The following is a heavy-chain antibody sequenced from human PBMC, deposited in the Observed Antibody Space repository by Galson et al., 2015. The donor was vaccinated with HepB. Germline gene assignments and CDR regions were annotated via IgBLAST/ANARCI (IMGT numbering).Heavy chain of an antibody. J-gene: IGHJ4*02. V-gene: IGHV4-34*01. CDR1: GGSFSGYY. CDR3: ARTRYSGSYYLLDY. CDR2: INDSGST. D-gene: IGHD1-26*01. Sequence: SETLSLTCAVFGGSFSGYYWSWIRQPPGKGLEWIGEINDSGSTNYNPSLKSRVTISVDTSKNQFSLKLTSVTAADTAVYYCARTRYSGSYYLLDYWGQGTLVTVSS.